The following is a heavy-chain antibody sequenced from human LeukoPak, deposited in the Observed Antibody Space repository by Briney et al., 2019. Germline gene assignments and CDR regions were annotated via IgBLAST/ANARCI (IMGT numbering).Heavy chain of an antibody. CDR1: GGSISSGSYY. V-gene: IGHV4-61*02. D-gene: IGHD3-9*01. Sequence: KPSETLSLTCTVSGGSISSGSYYWSWIRQPAGKGLEWIGRIYTSGSTNYNPSLKSRVTISVDTSKNQFSLKLSSVTAADTAVYYCAREWYDILTGYYTHAGYYMDVWGKGTTVTISS. CDR3: AREWYDILTGYYTHAGYYMDV. J-gene: IGHJ6*03. CDR2: IYTSGST.